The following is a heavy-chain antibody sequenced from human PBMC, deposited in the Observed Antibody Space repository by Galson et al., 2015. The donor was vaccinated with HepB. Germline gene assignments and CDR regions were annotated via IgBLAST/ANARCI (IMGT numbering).Heavy chain of an antibody. V-gene: IGHV2-5*02. CDR1: GFSLSTSGVA. CDR3: AHKPRYSSSWNPLYNWFDP. J-gene: IGHJ5*02. Sequence: PALVKPTQTLTLTCTFSGFSLSTSGVAVGWIRQPPGKALEWLALIYWDDDKRYSPPLESRLTITKDTSRNQVVLTMTNMDPVDTATYYCAHKPRYSSSWNPLYNWFDPWGQGTLVTVSS. CDR2: IYWDDDK. D-gene: IGHD6-13*01.